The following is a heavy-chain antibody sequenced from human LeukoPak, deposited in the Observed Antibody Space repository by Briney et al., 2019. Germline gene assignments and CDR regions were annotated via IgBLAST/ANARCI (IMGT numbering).Heavy chain of an antibody. CDR2: ISAYNGNT. CDR3: ARDPPGDYAPQHKDDY. J-gene: IGHJ4*02. Sequence: ASVKVSCKASGYTFTSYGISWVRQAPGQGLEWMGWISAYNGNTNYAQKLQGRVTVTTDTSTSTAYMELRSLRSDDTAVYYCARDPPGDYAPQHKDDYWGQGTLVTVSS. V-gene: IGHV1-18*01. D-gene: IGHD4-17*01. CDR1: GYTFTSYG.